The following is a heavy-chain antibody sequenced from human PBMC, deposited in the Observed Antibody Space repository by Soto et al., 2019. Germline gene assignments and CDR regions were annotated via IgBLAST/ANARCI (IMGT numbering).Heavy chain of an antibody. CDR2: FNGNGGGT. V-gene: IGHV3-23*01. CDR3: AKRLSHDY. CDR1: GFSLSTYA. Sequence: GGSLRLSGATSGFSLSTYAMTWVRQAPAKGLEWVSTFNGNGGGTYYADSVKGRFTISRDNSKNTLYLQMNSLRAEDTAVYYCAKRLSHDYWGQGTLVNVSS. J-gene: IGHJ4*02.